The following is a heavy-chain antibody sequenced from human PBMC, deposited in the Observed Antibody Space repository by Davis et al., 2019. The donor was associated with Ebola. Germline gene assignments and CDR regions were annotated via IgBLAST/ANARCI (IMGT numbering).Heavy chain of an antibody. Sequence: PSGSLRLSCAASGFTLTHAGMSWVRQAQGKGPEWVGGIKKKASGGTTDYAAPVKGRFAISADDSKNTIYLPINSLKTDDTAVYYCTTVTWRGEFDHWGQGTLVPVSS. J-gene: IGHJ4*02. V-gene: IGHV3-15*01. CDR1: GFTLTHAG. D-gene: IGHD3-16*01. CDR3: TTVTWRGEFDH. CDR2: IKKKASGGTT.